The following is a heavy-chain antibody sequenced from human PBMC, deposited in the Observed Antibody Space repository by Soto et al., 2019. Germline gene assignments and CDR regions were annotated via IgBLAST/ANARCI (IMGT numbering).Heavy chain of an antibody. D-gene: IGHD6-13*01. CDR2: IYYSGST. V-gene: IGHV4-30-4*01. CDR3: AGPLYSSSWYGGGAFDI. CDR1: GGSISSGDYY. Sequence: PSETLSLTCTVSGGSISSGDYYWSWIRQPPGKGLEWIGYIYYSGSTYYNPSLKSRVTISVDTSKNQFSLKLSSVTAADTAVYYCAGPLYSSSWYGGGAFDIWGQGTMVTVSS. J-gene: IGHJ3*02.